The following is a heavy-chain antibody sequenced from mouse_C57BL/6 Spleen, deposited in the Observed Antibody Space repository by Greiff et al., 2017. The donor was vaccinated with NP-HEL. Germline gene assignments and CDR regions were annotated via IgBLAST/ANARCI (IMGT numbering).Heavy chain of an antibody. CDR2: IDPEDGVT. Sequence: EVQLQQSGAELVKPGASVKLSCTASGFNIKDYYMHWVKQRTEQGLEWIGRIDPEDGVTKYAPKFQGKATIPADTSSNTAYLQLSSLTSEDTAVYYCARKGMIKEKAWAWFAYWGQGTLVTVSA. D-gene: IGHD2-4*01. J-gene: IGHJ3*01. V-gene: IGHV14-2*01. CDR3: ARKGMIKEKAWAWFAY. CDR1: GFNIKDYY.